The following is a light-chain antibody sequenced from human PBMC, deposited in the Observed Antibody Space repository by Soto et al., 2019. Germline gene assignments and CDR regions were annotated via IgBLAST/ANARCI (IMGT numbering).Light chain of an antibody. V-gene: IGKV3-11*01. CDR3: QQRSNLPRST. J-gene: IGKJ1*01. Sequence: EIVLKKSPGNLSFYPGERATLSCRASQSVSSYLAWYQQKPGQAPRLLIYDASNRATGIPARFSGSGSGTDFTLTISSLEPEDFAVYYCQQRSNLPRSTFGQGTKVDIK. CDR2: DAS. CDR1: QSVSSY.